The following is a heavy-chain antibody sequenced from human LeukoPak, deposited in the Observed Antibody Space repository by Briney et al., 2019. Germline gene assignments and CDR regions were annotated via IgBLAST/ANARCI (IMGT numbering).Heavy chain of an antibody. D-gene: IGHD6-19*01. CDR1: GGSISGYY. CDR2: IYYSGST. V-gene: IGHV4-59*01. CDR3: ARAESSGWYGYFAY. Sequence: SETLSLTCTVSGGSISGYYWGWIRQPPGKGLEWIGYIYYSGSTDYNPSLKSRVTISLDTSKNQFSLKLSSVTAADTAVYYCARAESSGWYGYFAYWGQGTLVTVSS. J-gene: IGHJ4*02.